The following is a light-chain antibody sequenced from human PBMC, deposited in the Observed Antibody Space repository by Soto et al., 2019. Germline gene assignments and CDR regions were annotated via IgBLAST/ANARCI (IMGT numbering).Light chain of an antibody. CDR2: AAS. Sequence: AIQMTQSPSSLSASVGDRVTITCRASQGIRDDLGWYQQKPGKAPRLLIYAASTLQSGVPSRFSGSGSGTDFTLTISSLQPEDFATYYCLQDYNYPWTFGQGTKVEIK. J-gene: IGKJ1*01. CDR1: QGIRDD. CDR3: LQDYNYPWT. V-gene: IGKV1-6*02.